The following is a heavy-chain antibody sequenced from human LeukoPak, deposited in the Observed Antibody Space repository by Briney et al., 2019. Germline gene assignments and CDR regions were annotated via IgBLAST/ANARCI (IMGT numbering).Heavy chain of an antibody. D-gene: IGHD2-15*01. CDR1: GFTVSSNS. V-gene: IGHV3-53*01. CDR3: AKNGDRGAYCSGGTCYPYYYYYMDV. CDR2: IYSGGNT. Sequence: PGGSLRLSCTVSGFTVSSNSMSWVRQTPGKGLEWVSFIYSGGNTHYSDSLKGRFTISRDNSRNTLYLQMNSLRAEDTAIYYCAKNGDRGAYCSGGTCYPYYYYYMDVWGKGTTVTISS. J-gene: IGHJ6*03.